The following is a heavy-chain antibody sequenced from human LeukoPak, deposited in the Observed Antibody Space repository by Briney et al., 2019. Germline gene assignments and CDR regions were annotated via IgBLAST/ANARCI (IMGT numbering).Heavy chain of an antibody. V-gene: IGHV4-34*01. D-gene: IGHD3-16*02. CDR3: ARDLLDDYVWGSYPLD. CDR1: GGSFSGYY. J-gene: IGHJ4*02. CDR2: INHSGST. Sequence: PSETLSLTCAVYGGSFSGYYWSWIRHPPGKGLEWIWEINHSGSTNYNPSLKSRVTISVDTSKNQFSLKLSSVTAADTAVYYCARDLLDDYVWGSYPLDWGQGTLVTVSS.